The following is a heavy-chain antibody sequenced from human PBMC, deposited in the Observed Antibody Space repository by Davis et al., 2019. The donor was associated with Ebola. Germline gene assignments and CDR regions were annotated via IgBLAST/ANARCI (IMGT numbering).Heavy chain of an antibody. V-gene: IGHV3-74*01. J-gene: IGHJ4*02. CDR1: EFTFRSYS. CDR3: AGDVGGRAGY. CDR2: FNIDGSTT. Sequence: PGRLLRPPCLPPEFTFRSYSFHWARQAPGKGLEWFPRFNIDGSTTNYAASVRGRFTTTRDNAKTTLFLQMNSLRADEPAVYYGAGDVGGRAGYWGQGTLVTVSS.